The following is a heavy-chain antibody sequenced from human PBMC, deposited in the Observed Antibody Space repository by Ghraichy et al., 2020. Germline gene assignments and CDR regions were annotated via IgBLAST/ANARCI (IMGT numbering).Heavy chain of an antibody. CDR2: IYYSGST. D-gene: IGHD3-22*01. CDR3: ARHGGYDSSGYYHYYYGMDV. V-gene: IGHV4-39*01. Sequence: SQTLSLTCTVSGGSISSSSYYWGWIRQPPGKGLEWIGSIYYSGSTYYNPSLKSRVTISVDTSKNQFSLKLSSVTAADTAVYYCARHGGYDSSGYYHYYYGMDVWGQGTTVTVSS. CDR1: GGSISSSSYY. J-gene: IGHJ6*02.